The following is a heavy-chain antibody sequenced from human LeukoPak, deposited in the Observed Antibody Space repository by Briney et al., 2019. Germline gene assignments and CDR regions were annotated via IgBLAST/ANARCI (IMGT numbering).Heavy chain of an antibody. CDR3: ASLAVAGLSEGY. CDR2: IYYSGST. D-gene: IGHD6-19*01. CDR1: GDSINSLDL. Sequence: SETLSLTCTVSGDSINSLDLWSWIRQPPGKGLEWIASIYYSGSTYYNPSLKSRVTISVDTSRNQFSLKLSSVTAADTAVYYCASLAVAGLSEGYWGQGTLVIVSS. V-gene: IGHV4-39*01. J-gene: IGHJ4*02.